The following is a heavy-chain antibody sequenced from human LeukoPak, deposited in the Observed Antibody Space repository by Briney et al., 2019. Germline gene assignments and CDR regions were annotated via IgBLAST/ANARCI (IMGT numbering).Heavy chain of an antibody. CDR2: IYYSGST. J-gene: IGHJ5*02. Sequence: SETLSLTCTVFGGSISSYYWSWIRQPPGKGLEWIGYIYYSGSTNYNPSLKSRVTISVDTSKNQFSLKLSSVTAADTAVYYCARGTPVLLWFGESDGWFDPWGQGTLVTVSS. CDR1: GGSISSYY. CDR3: ARGTPVLLWFGESDGWFDP. D-gene: IGHD3-10*01. V-gene: IGHV4-59*01.